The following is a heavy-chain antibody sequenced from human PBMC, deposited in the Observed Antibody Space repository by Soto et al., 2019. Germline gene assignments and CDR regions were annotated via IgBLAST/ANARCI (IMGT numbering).Heavy chain of an antibody. CDR2: ISSSGSTI. D-gene: IGHD6-19*01. J-gene: IGHJ4*02. Sequence: PGGSLRLSCAASGFTFSSSEMNWVRQAPGTGLAWVSYISSSGSTIYYADAVKGRFTISRDNAKNSLYLQMNSLRAEDTAVYYCARGRSRGWSFDYWGQGTLVTVSS. V-gene: IGHV3-48*03. CDR1: GFTFSSSE. CDR3: ARGRSRGWSFDY.